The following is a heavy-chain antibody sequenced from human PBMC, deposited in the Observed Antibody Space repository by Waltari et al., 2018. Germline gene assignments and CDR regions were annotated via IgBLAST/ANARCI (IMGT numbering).Heavy chain of an antibody. CDR1: GGSFSGYY. J-gene: IGHJ4*02. D-gene: IGHD3-22*01. Sequence: QVQLQQCGAGLLKPSETLSLTCAVYGGSFSGYYWSWIRQPPGKGLEWIGEINHSGSTNYNPSLKSRVTISVDTSKNQFSLKLSSVTAADTAVYYCARAYYYDSSGYYFDYWGQGTLVTVSS. CDR2: INHSGST. CDR3: ARAYYYDSSGYYFDY. V-gene: IGHV4-34*01.